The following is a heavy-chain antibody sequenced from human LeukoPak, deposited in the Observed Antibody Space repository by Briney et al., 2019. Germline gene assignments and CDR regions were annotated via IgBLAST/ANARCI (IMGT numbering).Heavy chain of an antibody. CDR3: ARVSCTNGVCYGFDY. CDR1: GFTFSRYW. Sequence: PGGSLRLSCAVSGFTFSRYWISWVRQAPGKGLEWVANIKQDGSEKYYVDSVKGRFTISRDNAKNSLFLQMNSLRGEDTAVYYCARVSCTNGVCYGFDYWGQGTLVTVSS. D-gene: IGHD2-8*01. J-gene: IGHJ4*02. V-gene: IGHV3-7*01. CDR2: IKQDGSEK.